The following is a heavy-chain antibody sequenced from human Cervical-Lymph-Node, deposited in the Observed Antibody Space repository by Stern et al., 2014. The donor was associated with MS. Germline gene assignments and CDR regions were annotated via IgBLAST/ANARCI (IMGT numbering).Heavy chain of an antibody. Sequence: VKLVESGGGVVQPGRSLRLSCATSGFTFGRNSMHWVRQVPGKGLEWVAIISYDGSSQHYADSVKGRFTISRDNSNNTLYLQMNSLRIEDTAMYYCARPAAARYFDYWGQGSQVTVSS. V-gene: IGHV3-30-3*01. J-gene: IGHJ4*02. D-gene: IGHD6-25*01. CDR3: ARPAAARYFDY. CDR1: GFTFGRNS. CDR2: ISYDGSSQ.